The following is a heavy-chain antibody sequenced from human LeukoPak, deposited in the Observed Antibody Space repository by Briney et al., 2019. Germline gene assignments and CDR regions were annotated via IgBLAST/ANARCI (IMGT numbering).Heavy chain of an antibody. CDR2: INERGTDS. CDR3: ARGTHCSSTSCSVY. Sequence: PGGSLRLSCAASGFTVSNKYMTWVRQAPGKGLEWVSRINERGTDSMYAESVKGRFTISRDNAKNTVYLQMNSLRAEDTAVYYCARGTHCSSTSCSVYWGQGTLVTVSS. J-gene: IGHJ4*02. V-gene: IGHV3-74*03. D-gene: IGHD2-2*01. CDR1: GFTVSNKY.